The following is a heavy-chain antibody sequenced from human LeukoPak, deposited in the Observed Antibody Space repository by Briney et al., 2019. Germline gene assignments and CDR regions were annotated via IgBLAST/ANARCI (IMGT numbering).Heavy chain of an antibody. Sequence: ASVKVSCKASGYTFTSYYMHWVRQAPGQGLEWMGIINPSGGSTSYAQKFQGRVTMTRDMSTSTVYMELSSLRSEDTAEYYCARDLLGGDGYYDSSGYYYWGQGTLVTVSS. J-gene: IGHJ4*02. D-gene: IGHD3-22*01. CDR2: INPSGGST. V-gene: IGHV1-46*01. CDR3: ARDLLGGDGYYDSSGYYY. CDR1: GYTFTSYY.